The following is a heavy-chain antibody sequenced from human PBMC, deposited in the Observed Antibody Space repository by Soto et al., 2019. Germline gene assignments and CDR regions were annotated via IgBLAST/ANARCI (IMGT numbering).Heavy chain of an antibody. Sequence: QVQLQESGPGLVKPSETLSLTCTVSGGSISSYYWSWIRQPPGKGLEWIGYIYYSGSTNYNPSLKSRVTISVDTSKNQFSLKLSSVTAADTAVYYCARVRSSGWNDALDIWGQGTMVTVSS. CDR3: ARVRSSGWNDALDI. D-gene: IGHD6-19*01. V-gene: IGHV4-59*01. CDR2: IYYSGST. J-gene: IGHJ3*02. CDR1: GGSISSYY.